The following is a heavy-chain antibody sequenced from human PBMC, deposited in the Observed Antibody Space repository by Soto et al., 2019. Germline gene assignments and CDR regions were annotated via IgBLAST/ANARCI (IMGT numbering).Heavy chain of an antibody. Sequence: SVKVSCTASGSTFSSYAIRWVRQAPGQGLGWMGGIIPIFGTANYAQKFQGRVTITADKSTSTAYMELSSLRSEDTAVYYCAREDIVVVPAATLDYYYYGMDVWGQGTTVTVSS. D-gene: IGHD2-2*01. CDR3: AREDIVVVPAATLDYYYYGMDV. J-gene: IGHJ6*02. CDR2: IIPIFGTA. CDR1: GSTFSSYA. V-gene: IGHV1-69*06.